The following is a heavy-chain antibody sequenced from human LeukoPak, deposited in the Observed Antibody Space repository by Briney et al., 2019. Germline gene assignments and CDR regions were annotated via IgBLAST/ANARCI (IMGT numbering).Heavy chain of an antibody. J-gene: IGHJ3*02. CDR2: ISSSGSTI. V-gene: IGHV3-48*03. D-gene: IGHD2-21*02. CDR3: ARAGYCGGDCYPNDAFDI. CDR1: GFTFSSYE. Sequence: PGGSLRLSCAASGFTFSSYEMNWVRQAPGKGREWVSYISSSGSTIYYADSVKGRFTISRDNAKNSLYLQMNSLRAEDTAVYYCARAGYCGGDCYPNDAFDIWGQGTMVTVSS.